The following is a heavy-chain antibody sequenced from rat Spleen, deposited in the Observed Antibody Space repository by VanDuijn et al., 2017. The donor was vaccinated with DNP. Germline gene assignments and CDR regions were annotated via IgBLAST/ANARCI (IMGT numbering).Heavy chain of an antibody. V-gene: IGHV2-15*01. D-gene: IGHD1-2*01. CDR3: ARGSSSIYWYFDF. J-gene: IGHJ1*01. Sequence: QVQLKESGPGLVQPSQTLSLTCPVSGFSLTSYTVSWVRQPPGKGLEWMGRVQSGGSTDYNSVFKSRLSASRDTSRSQVFLKMNRLKSEDTATYSCARGSSSIYWYFDFWGPGTMVSLSS. CDR2: VQSGGST. CDR1: GFSLTSYT.